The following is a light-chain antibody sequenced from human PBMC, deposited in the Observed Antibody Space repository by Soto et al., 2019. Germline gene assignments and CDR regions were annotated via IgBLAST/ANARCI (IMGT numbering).Light chain of an antibody. CDR2: DVS. CDR1: SSDVGGHDY. Sequence: QSVLTQPAXVSGSPGQSITISCTGTSSDVGGHDYVSWYQQHPGKAPQLMIYDVSYRPSGVSNRFSGSKSGNTASLTISGLQAEDEADYYCSSYTSSTTQVFGTGIKVTVL. J-gene: IGLJ1*01. V-gene: IGLV2-14*03. CDR3: SSYTSSTTQV.